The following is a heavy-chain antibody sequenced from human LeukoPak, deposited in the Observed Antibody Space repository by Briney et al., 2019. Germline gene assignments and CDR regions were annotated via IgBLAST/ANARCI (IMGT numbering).Heavy chain of an antibody. J-gene: IGHJ3*02. V-gene: IGHV3-23*01. CDR2: IDSGSINT. CDR1: GFTFSNYV. D-gene: IGHD3-10*01. CDR3: ARDLRAYFYGSANVFDI. Sequence: GGSLRLSCAAPGFTFSNYVMTWVRQAPGKGLEWVSTIDSGSINTFYADSVKGRFTISRDNSKNTLYLQMNSLRAEDTALYFCARDLRAYFYGSANVFDIWGQGTMVTVSS.